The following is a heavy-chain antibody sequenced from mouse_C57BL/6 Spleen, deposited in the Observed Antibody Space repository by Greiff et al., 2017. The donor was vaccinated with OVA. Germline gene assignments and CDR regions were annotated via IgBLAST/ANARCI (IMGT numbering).Heavy chain of an antibody. D-gene: IGHD3-3*01. CDR1: GFTFSSYG. J-gene: IGHJ2*01. CDR3: ARLEGRDFDY. CDR2: ISSGGSYT. V-gene: IGHV5-6*01. Sequence: EVKLMESGGDLVKPGGSLKLSCAASGFTFSSYGMSWVRQTPDKRLEWVATISSGGSYTYYPDSVKGRFTISRDNAKNTLYLQMSSLKSEDTAMYYCARLEGRDFDYWGQGTTLTVSS.